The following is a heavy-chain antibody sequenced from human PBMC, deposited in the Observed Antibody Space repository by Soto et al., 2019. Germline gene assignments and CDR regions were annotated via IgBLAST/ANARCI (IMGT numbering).Heavy chain of an antibody. CDR1: GFTFSSYS. J-gene: IGHJ6*02. CDR3: ARDALMVYAINYYYYGMDV. CDR2: ISSSSSTI. Sequence: GGSLRLSCAASGFTFSSYSMNWVRQAPGKGLEWGSYISSSSSTIYYADSVKGRFTISRDNAKNSLYLQMNSLRDEDTAVYYCARDALMVYAINYYYYGMDVWGQGTTVTVSS. D-gene: IGHD2-8*01. V-gene: IGHV3-48*02.